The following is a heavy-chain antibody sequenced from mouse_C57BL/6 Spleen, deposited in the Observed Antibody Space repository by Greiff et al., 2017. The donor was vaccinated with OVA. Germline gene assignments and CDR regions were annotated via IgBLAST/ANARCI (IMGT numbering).Heavy chain of an antibody. CDR1: GYTFTSYW. CDR3: ARGDGYEDWFAY. J-gene: IGHJ3*01. D-gene: IGHD2-2*01. Sequence: QVQLQQPGAELVRPGTSVKLSCKASGYTFTSYWMHWVKQRPGQGLEWIGVIDPSDSYTNYNQKFKGKATLTVDTSSSTAYMQLSSLTSEDSAVYYCARGDGYEDWFAYWGQGTLVTVSA. CDR2: IDPSDSYT. V-gene: IGHV1-59*01.